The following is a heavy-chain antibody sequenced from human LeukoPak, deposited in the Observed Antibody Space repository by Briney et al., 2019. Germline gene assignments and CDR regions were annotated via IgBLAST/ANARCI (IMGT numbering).Heavy chain of an antibody. CDR2: ISGSGGST. Sequence: GSLRLSCAASGFTFSSYGMSWVRQAPGKGLEWVSAISGSGGSTYYADSVKGRFTISRDNSKNTLYLQMNSLRAEDTAVYYCAKTSLYDYVWGSYPSDFDYWGRGTLVTVSS. CDR3: AKTSLYDYVWGSYPSDFDY. D-gene: IGHD3-16*02. J-gene: IGHJ4*02. CDR1: GFTFSSYG. V-gene: IGHV3-23*01.